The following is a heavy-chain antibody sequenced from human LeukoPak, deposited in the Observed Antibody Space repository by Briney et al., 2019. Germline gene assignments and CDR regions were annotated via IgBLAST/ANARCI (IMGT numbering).Heavy chain of an antibody. D-gene: IGHD3-22*01. J-gene: IGHJ3*02. CDR2: ISSSGSTI. CDR3: AKARGLIGGAFDI. V-gene: IGHV3-48*03. Sequence: GGSLRLSCAASGFTFSSYEMNWVRQAPGKGLEWVSYISSSGSTIYYADSVKGRFTISRDNSKNSLYLQMNSLRTEDTALYYCAKARGLIGGAFDIWGQGTMVTASS. CDR1: GFTFSSYE.